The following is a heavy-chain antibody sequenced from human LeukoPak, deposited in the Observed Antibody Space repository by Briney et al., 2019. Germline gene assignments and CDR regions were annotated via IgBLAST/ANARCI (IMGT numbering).Heavy chain of an antibody. Sequence: ASVTVSCKASGYTFTSYDINWVRQATGQGLEWMGWMNPNSGNTGYAQKFQGRVTMTRNTSISTAYMELSSLRSEDTAVYYCARAPMGWLIHFDYWGQGTLVTVSS. V-gene: IGHV1-8*01. CDR1: GYTFTSYD. D-gene: IGHD3-3*01. CDR3: ARAPMGWLIHFDY. CDR2: MNPNSGNT. J-gene: IGHJ4*02.